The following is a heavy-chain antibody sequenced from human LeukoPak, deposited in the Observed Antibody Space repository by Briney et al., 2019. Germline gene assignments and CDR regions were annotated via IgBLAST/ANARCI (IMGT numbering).Heavy chain of an antibody. CDR1: GGSISSGDYY. CDR2: IYYSRST. Sequence: ASQTLSLTCTVSGGSISSGDYYWSWIRQPPGKGLEWFGYIYYSRSTYYNPSLKSRVTISVDTSKNQFSLKLSSVTAADTAVYYCAREVDSYGYPWYFELWGRGTLVTVSS. J-gene: IGHJ2*01. D-gene: IGHD5-18*01. CDR3: AREVDSYGYPWYFEL. V-gene: IGHV4-30-4*08.